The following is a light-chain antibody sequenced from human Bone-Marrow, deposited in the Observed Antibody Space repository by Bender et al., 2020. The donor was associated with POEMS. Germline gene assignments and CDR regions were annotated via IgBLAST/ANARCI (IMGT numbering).Light chain of an antibody. CDR2: DAT. CDR1: TSDVGRYIV. J-gene: IGLJ3*02. V-gene: IGLV2-14*02. Sequence: QSALTQPASVSGSPGQSITISCAGTTSDVGRYIVVSWYQHHPGKAPKLLIYDATKRPSGVSARFSASKSGNTASLTISGLQAEDEADYYCSSYTSSNSWVFGGGTKLTVL. CDR3: SSYTSSNSWV.